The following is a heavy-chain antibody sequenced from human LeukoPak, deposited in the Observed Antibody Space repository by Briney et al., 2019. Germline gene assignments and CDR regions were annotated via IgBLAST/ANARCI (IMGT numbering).Heavy chain of an antibody. V-gene: IGHV4-38-2*02. CDR1: GYSISSGYY. CDR3: ARDNSHGSGGGVDY. Sequence: SETLSLTCTVSGYSISSGYYWGWIRQPPGKGLEWIGSIYHSGSTYYNPSLKSRVTISVDTSKNQFSLKLSSVTAADTAVYYCARDNSHGSGGGVDYWGQGTLVTVSS. D-gene: IGHD3-10*01. CDR2: IYHSGST. J-gene: IGHJ4*02.